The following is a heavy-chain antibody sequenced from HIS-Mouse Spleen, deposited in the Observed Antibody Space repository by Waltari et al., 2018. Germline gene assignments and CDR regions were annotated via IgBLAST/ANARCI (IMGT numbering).Heavy chain of an antibody. CDR3: AREIPYSSSWYDWYFDL. CDR2: IYYSGST. D-gene: IGHD6-13*01. V-gene: IGHV4-39*07. Sequence: QLQLQESGPGLVKPSETLSLTCTVSGGSISSSSYYWGWIRQPPGKGLEWIGSIYYSGSTYYNPSLSSRFTISVDTSKNQFSLKLSSVTAADTAVYYCAREIPYSSSWYDWYFDLWGRGTLVTVSS. J-gene: IGHJ2*01. CDR1: GGSISSSSYY.